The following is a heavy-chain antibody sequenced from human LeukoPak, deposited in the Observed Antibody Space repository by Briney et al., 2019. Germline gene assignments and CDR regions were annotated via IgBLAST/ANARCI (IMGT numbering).Heavy chain of an antibody. D-gene: IGHD2-2*01. CDR3: ARDSLGYCSSTSCSYKGVYYYYYMDV. J-gene: IGHJ6*03. V-gene: IGHV4-39*07. CDR1: DGSISNSNYY. CDR2: VYYSGTT. Sequence: SETLSLTCTVSDGSISNSNYYWAWIRQPPGKGLEWIGSVYYSGTTYYNPSLKSRVTISVDRSKNQFSLKLSSVTAADTAVYYCARDSLGYCSSTSCSYKGVYYYYYMDVWGKGTTVTVSS.